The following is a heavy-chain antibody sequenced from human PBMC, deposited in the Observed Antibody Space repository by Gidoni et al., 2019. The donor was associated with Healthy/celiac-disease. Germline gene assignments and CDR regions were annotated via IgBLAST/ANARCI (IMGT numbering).Heavy chain of an antibody. D-gene: IGHD6-19*01. CDR1: GGSFSGYY. J-gene: IGHJ4*02. CDR3: ARGYSSGWPELDY. CDR2: INHSGST. Sequence: QVQLQQWGAGLLKPSETLSLTCAVYGGSFSGYYWSWIRQPPGKGLEWIGEINHSGSTNYNPSLKSRVTISVDTSKNQFSLKLSSVTAADTAVYYCARGYSSGWPELDYWGQGTLVTVSS. V-gene: IGHV4-34*01.